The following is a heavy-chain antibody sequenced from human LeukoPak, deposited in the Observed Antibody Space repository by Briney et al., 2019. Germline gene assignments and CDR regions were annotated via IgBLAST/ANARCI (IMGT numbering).Heavy chain of an antibody. D-gene: IGHD6-19*01. CDR3: ARSTAVAAPFDY. CDR2: IYSGGST. V-gene: IGHV3-53*01. CDR1: GFTFSSSA. Sequence: GGSLRLSCAASGFTFSSSALTWVRQAPGKGLEWVSLIYSGGSTFYADSVKGRFTISRDNSKNTLYLQMDSLRAEDTAVYYCARSTAVAAPFDYWGQGTLVTVSS. J-gene: IGHJ4*02.